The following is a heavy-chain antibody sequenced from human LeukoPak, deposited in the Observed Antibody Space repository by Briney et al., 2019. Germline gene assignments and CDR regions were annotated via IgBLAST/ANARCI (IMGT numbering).Heavy chain of an antibody. J-gene: IGHJ4*02. CDR2: VSFDGNNE. D-gene: IGHD6-25*01. CDR3: ANIIRKYTSGYYYFDY. Sequence: GGSLRLSCAASEFTFSSYAMHWVRQAPGKGLEWVAAVSFDGNNEYYADSVKGRFTISRDNSKNTLYLQMNSLRAEDTAVYYCANIIRKYTSGYYYFDYWGQGTLVTVSS. CDR1: EFTFSSYA. V-gene: IGHV3-30-3*01.